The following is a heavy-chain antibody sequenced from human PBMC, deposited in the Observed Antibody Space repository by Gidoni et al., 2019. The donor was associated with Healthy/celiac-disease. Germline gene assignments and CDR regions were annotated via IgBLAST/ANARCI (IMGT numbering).Heavy chain of an antibody. CDR2: ISGSGGST. Sequence: EVQLLESGGCLVQPGGSLRLSCAASGFPFSSYAMSWVRQAPGKGLGWVSAISGSGGSTYYADSVKGRFTISRDNSKNTLYLQMNSLRAEDTAVYYCAKDVGSSSWYGYWGQGTLVTVSS. J-gene: IGHJ4*02. CDR3: AKDVGSSSWYGY. V-gene: IGHV3-23*01. D-gene: IGHD6-13*01. CDR1: GFPFSSYA.